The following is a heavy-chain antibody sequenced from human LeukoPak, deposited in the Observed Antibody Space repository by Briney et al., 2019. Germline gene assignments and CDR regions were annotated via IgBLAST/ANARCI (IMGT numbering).Heavy chain of an antibody. J-gene: IGHJ6*02. Sequence: TSETLSLTCAVYGGSFSGYYWSWIRQPPGKGQEWIGEINHSGSTNYNPSLKSRVTISVDTSKNQFSLKLSSVTAADTAVYYCARVGYSSSFYYYYYGMDVWGQGTTVTVSS. CDR1: GGSFSGYY. CDR3: ARVGYSSSFYYYYYGMDV. D-gene: IGHD6-6*01. V-gene: IGHV4-34*01. CDR2: INHSGST.